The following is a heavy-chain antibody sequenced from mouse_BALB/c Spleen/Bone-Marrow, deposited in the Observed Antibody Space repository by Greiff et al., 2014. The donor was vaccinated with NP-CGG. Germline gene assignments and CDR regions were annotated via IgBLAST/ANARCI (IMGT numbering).Heavy chain of an antibody. CDR2: IWADGST. V-gene: IGHV2-9*02. Sequence: VQLQQSGPGLVAPSQSLSITCTVSGFSLTNYGVHWVRQPPGKGLEWLGVIWADGSTNYNSALMSRLSISKDNSKSQVFFKMNSLQTDDTAMYYCARITTATGAMDYWGQGTSFTVSS. CDR1: GFSLTNYG. D-gene: IGHD1-2*01. CDR3: ARITTATGAMDY. J-gene: IGHJ4*01.